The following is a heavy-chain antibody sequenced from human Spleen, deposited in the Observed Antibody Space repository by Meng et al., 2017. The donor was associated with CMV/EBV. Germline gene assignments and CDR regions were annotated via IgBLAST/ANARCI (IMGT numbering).Heavy chain of an antibody. CDR3: ARDRAGNSGSYLWFDP. CDR1: GFTFSSYS. Sequence: EVQLVESGGXLVKPGGSXRLSCSASGFTFSSYSMNWVRQAPGKGLEWVSSISSSSSYIYYADSVKGRFTISRNNAKNSLYLQMNSLRAEDTAVYYCARDRAGNSGSYLWFDPWGQGTLVTVSS. CDR2: ISSSSSYI. V-gene: IGHV3-21*01. J-gene: IGHJ5*02. D-gene: IGHD1-26*01.